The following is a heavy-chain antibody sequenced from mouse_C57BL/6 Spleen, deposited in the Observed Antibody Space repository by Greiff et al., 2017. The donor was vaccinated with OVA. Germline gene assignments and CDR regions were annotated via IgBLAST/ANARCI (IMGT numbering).Heavy chain of an antibody. CDR1: GFSLTSYG. D-gene: IGHD2-4*01. Sequence: QVQLKESGPGLVQPSQSLSITCTVSGFSLTSYGVHWVRQSPGKGLEWLGVIWSGGSTDYNAAFISRLSISKDNSKSQVFFKMNSLQADDTAIYYCATYDYDGYYYAMDYWGQGTSVTVSS. CDR2: IWSGGST. CDR3: ATYDYDGYYYAMDY. J-gene: IGHJ4*01. V-gene: IGHV2-2*01.